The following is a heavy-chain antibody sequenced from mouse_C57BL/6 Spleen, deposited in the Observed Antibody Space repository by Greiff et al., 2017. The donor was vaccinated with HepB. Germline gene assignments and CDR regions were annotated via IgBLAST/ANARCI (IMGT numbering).Heavy chain of an antibody. V-gene: IGHV1-5*01. J-gene: IGHJ3*01. Sequence: EVQLQQSGTVLARPGASVKMSCKTSGYTFTSYWMHWVKQRPGQGLEWIGAIYPGNSDTSYNQKFKGKAKLTAVTSASTAYMELSSLTTEDSAVYYCTRGYDGYYSWFAYWGQGTLVTVSA. CDR2: IYPGNSDT. CDR1: GYTFTSYW. CDR3: TRGYDGYYSWFAY. D-gene: IGHD2-3*01.